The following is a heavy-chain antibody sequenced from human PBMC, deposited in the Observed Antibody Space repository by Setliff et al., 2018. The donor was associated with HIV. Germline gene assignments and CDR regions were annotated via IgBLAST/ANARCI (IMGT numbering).Heavy chain of an antibody. Sequence: GGSLRLSCAASGFTFSDHYMDWVRQAPGKGLEWVGRSRNKANSYTTEYAASVKGRFTISRDDSKNSLYLQMNSLKTEDTAVYYCARDYYDDTYYSPGIYYLYYMDVWGKGTTVTVS. CDR1: GFTFSDHY. J-gene: IGHJ6*03. V-gene: IGHV3-72*01. D-gene: IGHD3-10*01. CDR2: SRNKANSYTT. CDR3: ARDYYDDTYYSPGIYYLYYMDV.